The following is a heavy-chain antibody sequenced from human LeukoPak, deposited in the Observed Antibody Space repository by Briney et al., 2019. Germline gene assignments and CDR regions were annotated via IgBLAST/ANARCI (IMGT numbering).Heavy chain of an antibody. Sequence: SETLSLTCAVYGESFSDYYWSWIRQPPGKGLEWIGEINHSGSTNYSPSLKSRVTISVNTSKNQFSLKLTSVTAADTAVYYCARDGGEDIVLMVYAMRGAFDIWGQGTMVTVSS. J-gene: IGHJ3*02. CDR2: INHSGST. D-gene: IGHD2-8*01. CDR3: ARDGGEDIVLMVYAMRGAFDI. V-gene: IGHV4-34*01. CDR1: GESFSDYY.